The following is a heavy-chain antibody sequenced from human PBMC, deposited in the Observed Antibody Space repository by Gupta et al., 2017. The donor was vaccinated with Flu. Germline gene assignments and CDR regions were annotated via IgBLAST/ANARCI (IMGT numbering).Heavy chain of an antibody. CDR2: INHAGST. CDR3: ASPQRGGCSGGSCGMDV. V-gene: IGHV4-34*01. CDR1: GGSFSGYY. J-gene: IGHJ6*02. D-gene: IGHD2-15*01. Sequence: QVQLQQWGAGLLKPSETLSLTCAVYGGSFSGYYWSWIRQPPGKGLEWIGEINHAGSTNYNPSLKSRVTISVDTSKNQFSLKLTSVTAADTAVYYCASPQRGGCSGGSCGMDVWGQGTSVTVSS.